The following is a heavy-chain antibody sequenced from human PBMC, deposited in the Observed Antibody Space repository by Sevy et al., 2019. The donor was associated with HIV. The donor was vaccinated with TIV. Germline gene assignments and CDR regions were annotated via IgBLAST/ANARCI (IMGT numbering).Heavy chain of an antibody. CDR1: GFTFSSYA. V-gene: IGHV3-64D*06. CDR2: ISSNGGST. Sequence: GGSLRLSCSASGFTFSSYAMHWVRQAPGKGLEYVSAISSNGGSTYYADSVKGRFTISRDNSKNTLYLQMSSLRAEDTAVYYCVKDQGIVALTRSYYGMDVWGQGTTVTVSS. D-gene: IGHD3-22*01. CDR3: VKDQGIVALTRSYYGMDV. J-gene: IGHJ6*02.